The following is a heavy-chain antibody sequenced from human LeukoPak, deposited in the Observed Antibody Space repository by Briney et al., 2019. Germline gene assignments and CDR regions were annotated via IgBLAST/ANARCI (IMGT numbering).Heavy chain of an antibody. V-gene: IGHV4-59*08. Sequence: PSETLSLTCTVSGGSISSYYWSWIRQPPGKGLEWIGYIYYSGSTNYNPSLQSRVTISVDTSKNQFSLKLSSVTAADTAVYYCARRSAAGYYHGMDVWGQGTTVTVSS. CDR1: GGSISSYY. CDR2: IYYSGST. J-gene: IGHJ6*02. CDR3: ARRSAAGYYHGMDV. D-gene: IGHD6-13*01.